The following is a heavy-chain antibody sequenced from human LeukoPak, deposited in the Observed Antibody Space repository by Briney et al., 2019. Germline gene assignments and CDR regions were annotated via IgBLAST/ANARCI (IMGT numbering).Heavy chain of an antibody. Sequence: PSETLSLTCTVSGGSISSSIYYWGWIRQPPGKGLEWIGEINHSGSTNYNPSLKSRVTISVDTSKNQFSLKLSSVTAADTAVYYCAREIVGRYYDFWSDPEAFDIWGQGTMVTVSS. CDR3: AREIVGRYYDFWSDPEAFDI. CDR1: GGSISSSIYY. D-gene: IGHD3-3*01. CDR2: INHSGST. V-gene: IGHV4-39*07. J-gene: IGHJ3*02.